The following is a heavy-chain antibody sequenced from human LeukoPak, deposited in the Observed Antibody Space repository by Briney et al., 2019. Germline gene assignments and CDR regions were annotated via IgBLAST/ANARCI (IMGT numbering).Heavy chain of an antibody. CDR3: STTYYYDSSEGY. CDR1: GFSFSNAW. J-gene: IGHJ4*02. CDR2: IKSKTDGGTT. V-gene: IGHV3-15*07. Sequence: PGGSLRLSCATSGFSFSNAWMNWVRQAPGKGLEWVGRIKSKTDGGTTDYAAPVKGRFTISRDDSKNTLYLQMNSLKTEDTAVYYCSTTYYYDSSEGYWGQGTLVTVSS. D-gene: IGHD3-22*01.